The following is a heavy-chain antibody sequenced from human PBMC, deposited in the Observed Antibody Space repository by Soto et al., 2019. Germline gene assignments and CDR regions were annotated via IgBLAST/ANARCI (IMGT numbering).Heavy chain of an antibody. D-gene: IGHD3-10*01. CDR3: ATPSPNSGCWYIDY. CDR2: INSDGSIT. V-gene: IGHV3-74*01. Sequence: EVQLVESGGGLVQTGGSLRLSCAASGFTFSNYWMHWVRQATGKGLVWVSRINSDGSITNYADSVKGRFTISRDNAKNTLYLQMNSLRAEDTAVYYCATPSPNSGCWYIDYWGQGTLVTVSS. J-gene: IGHJ4*02. CDR1: GFTFSNYW.